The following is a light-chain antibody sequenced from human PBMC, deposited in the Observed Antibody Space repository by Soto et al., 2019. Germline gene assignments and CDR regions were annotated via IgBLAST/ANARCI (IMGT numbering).Light chain of an antibody. CDR1: QSISSW. Sequence: DIQMTQSPSTLSASVADRVSITCRASQSISSWLAWYQQKPGKAPKLLIYDASSLESGVPSRFSGSGSGTEFTLTISSLQPDDFATYYCQQYNSYSGTFGQGTKVDIK. J-gene: IGKJ1*01. CDR3: QQYNSYSGT. CDR2: DAS. V-gene: IGKV1-5*01.